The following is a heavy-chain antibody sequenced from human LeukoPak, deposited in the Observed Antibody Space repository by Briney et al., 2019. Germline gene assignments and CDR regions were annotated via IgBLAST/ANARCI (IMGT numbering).Heavy chain of an antibody. CDR1: GGSFSGYY. CDR2: INHSGST. J-gene: IGHJ5*02. V-gene: IGHV4-34*01. Sequence: SETLSLTCAVYGGSFSGYYWSWIHQPPGKGLEWIGEINHSGSTNYNPSLKSRVTISVDTSKNQFSLKLSSVTAADTAVYYCARRYCSSTSCFRSWFDPWGQGTLVTVSS. D-gene: IGHD2-2*01. CDR3: ARRYCSSTSCFRSWFDP.